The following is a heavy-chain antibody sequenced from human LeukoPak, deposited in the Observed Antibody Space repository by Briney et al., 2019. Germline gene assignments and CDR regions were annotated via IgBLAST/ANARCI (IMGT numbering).Heavy chain of an antibody. D-gene: IGHD6-6*01. CDR3: ARLSSSSGQRPKYYYYYMDV. CDR1: GGSFSGYY. Sequence: SETLSLTCAVYGGSFSGYYWSWIRQPPGKGLEWIGEINHSGSTNYNPSLKSRVTISVDTSKTQFSLKLSSVTAADTAVYYCARLSSSSGQRPKYYYYYMDVWGKGTTVTVSS. V-gene: IGHV4-34*01. CDR2: INHSGST. J-gene: IGHJ6*03.